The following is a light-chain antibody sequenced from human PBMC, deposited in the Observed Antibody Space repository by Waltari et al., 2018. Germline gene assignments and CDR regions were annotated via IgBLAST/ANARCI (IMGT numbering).Light chain of an antibody. J-gene: IGKJ1*01. Sequence: DIQMTQSPSTLSASVGDRITITCRASQSISTWLAWYQQKVGKAPELLIHKASTLESGVPSRFSGSGSGTEFTLTINSLQPDDFATYYCQQYNTYPTFGQGTEVEIK. CDR3: QQYNTYPT. CDR1: QSISTW. V-gene: IGKV1-5*03. CDR2: KAS.